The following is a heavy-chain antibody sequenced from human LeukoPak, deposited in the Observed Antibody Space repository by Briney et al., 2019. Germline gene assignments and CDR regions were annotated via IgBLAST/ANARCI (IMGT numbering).Heavy chain of an antibody. CDR2: IWYDGSNK. CDR3: ARQSPSQGTDY. Sequence: GGSLRLSCAASGFTFSSYGMHWVRQAPGKGLEWVAVIWYDGSNKYYADSVKGRFTISRDNSKNTLYLQMNSLRVEDTAVYYCARQSPSQGTDYWGQGTLVTVSS. V-gene: IGHV3-33*01. J-gene: IGHJ4*02. CDR1: GFTFSSYG.